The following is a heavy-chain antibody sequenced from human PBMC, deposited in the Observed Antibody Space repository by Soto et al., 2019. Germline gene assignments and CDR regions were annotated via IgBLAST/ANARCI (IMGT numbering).Heavy chain of an antibody. D-gene: IGHD3-22*01. Sequence: QVQLQESGPGLVKPSQTLSLTCTVSGGSISSGDYYWSWIRQPPGKGLEWIGYIYYSGSTYYNPSLKSRVTISVDTSKNQCSLKLSSVTAADTAVYYCARDPPGRDDYDSRWGQGTLVTVSS. V-gene: IGHV4-30-4*01. CDR3: ARDPPGRDDYDSR. J-gene: IGHJ4*02. CDR2: IYYSGST. CDR1: GGSISSGDYY.